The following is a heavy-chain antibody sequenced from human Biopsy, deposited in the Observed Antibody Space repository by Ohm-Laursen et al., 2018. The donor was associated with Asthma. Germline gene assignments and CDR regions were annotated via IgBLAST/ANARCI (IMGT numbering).Heavy chain of an antibody. D-gene: IGHD3-3*02. CDR3: ARTFHFWSPYHAEHYQL. Sequence: SLSLSCTASGFTFGDYWMSWVRQVPGKGLEWVANIKHDGSEKNHVDSRKGRFTISRDNAKNSLYLQMNSLRAEDTAVYYCARTFHFWSPYHAEHYQLWGQGTLVTVSS. V-gene: IGHV3-7*01. J-gene: IGHJ1*01. CDR2: IKHDGSEK. CDR1: GFTFGDYW.